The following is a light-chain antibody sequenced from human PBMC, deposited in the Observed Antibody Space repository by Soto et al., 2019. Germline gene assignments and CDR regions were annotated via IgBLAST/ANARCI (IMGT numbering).Light chain of an antibody. J-gene: IGLJ1*01. CDR2: GVS. Sequence: QSALTQPASVSGSPGQSITISCAGTSSDIGGSNYVSWYQQHPGEAPKLMIYGVSNRTSGVSNRFSGSKSGNTASLTISGLQAEDEADYFCYSSRSSSSTFYVFGTGTTLTVL. CDR1: SSDIGGSNY. V-gene: IGLV2-14*03. CDR3: YSSRSSSSTFYV.